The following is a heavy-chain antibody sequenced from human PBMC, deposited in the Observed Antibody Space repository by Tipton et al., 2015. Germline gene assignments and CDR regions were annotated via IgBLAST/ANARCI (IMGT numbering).Heavy chain of an antibody. D-gene: IGHD3/OR15-3a*01. V-gene: IGHV4-39*07. CDR2: LYFSGST. Sequence: TLSLTCTVSGGSISSSSYYWAWIRQPPGKGLEWIGSLYFSGSTYYNPSLKSRVTISVDKSKNQLFLKLNSVTAADTAVYYCARVVPFWTDPTGPYYLDYWGQGTLVTVSS. J-gene: IGHJ4*02. CDR1: GGSISSSSYY. CDR3: ARVVPFWTDPTGPYYLDY.